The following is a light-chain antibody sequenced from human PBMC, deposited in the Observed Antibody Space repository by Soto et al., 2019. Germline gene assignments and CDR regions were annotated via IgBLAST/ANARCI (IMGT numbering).Light chain of an antibody. CDR2: GAS. CDR3: QQYGSSPPWT. J-gene: IGKJ1*01. Sequence: EIVLTQSPGTLSLSPGERATLSCRASQSVSSSYLAWYQQKPGQAPRLLIYGASSRATGIPDRFSGSGSGTDFTLTISRLAPEDFAVYSCQQYGSSPPWTFGQGTTVEIK. CDR1: QSVSSSY. V-gene: IGKV3-20*01.